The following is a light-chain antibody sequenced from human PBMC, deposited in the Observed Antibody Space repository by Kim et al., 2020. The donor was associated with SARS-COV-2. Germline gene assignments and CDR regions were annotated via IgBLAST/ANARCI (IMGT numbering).Light chain of an antibody. CDR2: EVN. Sequence: QSALTQPASVSGSPGQSITISCTGTSSDVGYYNLFSWYQHYPGTAPNLRIYEVNKRPSGVSNRFSGSKSGTTASLTISGLQAGDEADYYCCSYAGSSTFVFGGGTQLTVL. J-gene: IGLJ7*01. V-gene: IGLV2-23*02. CDR3: CSYAGSSTFV. CDR1: SSDVGYYNL.